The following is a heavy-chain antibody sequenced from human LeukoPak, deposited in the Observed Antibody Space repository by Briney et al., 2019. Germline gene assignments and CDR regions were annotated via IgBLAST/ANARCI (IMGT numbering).Heavy chain of an antibody. V-gene: IGHV5-51*01. Sequence: GESLKISCKGSGSSFFSYWIGWVRQTPGRGLEWMGIIFPGDYDTRYSPSFEGQVTISADRSTSTAFLQWSSLKASDTAIYYCARSFYEDRSGYENWFDSWGQGTQVTVSS. CDR3: ARSFYEDRSGYENWFDS. D-gene: IGHD3-22*01. CDR1: GSSFFSYW. CDR2: IFPGDYDT. J-gene: IGHJ5*01.